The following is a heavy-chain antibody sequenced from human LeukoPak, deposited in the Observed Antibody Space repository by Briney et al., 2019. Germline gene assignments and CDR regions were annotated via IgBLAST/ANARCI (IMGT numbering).Heavy chain of an antibody. CDR2: IHPNGHDT. D-gene: IGHD3-10*01. CDR1: GYTFSDHH. V-gene: IGHV1-2*02. J-gene: IGHJ4*02. Sequence: ASVKVSCKASGYTFSDHHILWVRQAPGQGLEWMGWIHPNGHDTKYAQKFQGRMTMSTDTSITTAYMELNRVTSDDTAVYYCSGHYGPGPVWGQGTLITASS. CDR3: SGHYGPGPV.